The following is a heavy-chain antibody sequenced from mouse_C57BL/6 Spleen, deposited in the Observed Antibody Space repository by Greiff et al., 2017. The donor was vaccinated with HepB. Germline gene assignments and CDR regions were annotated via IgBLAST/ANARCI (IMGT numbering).Heavy chain of an antibody. CDR3: ARGGGNFYYAMDY. CDR1: GFTFSDYG. CDR2: ISSGSSTI. D-gene: IGHD2-1*01. J-gene: IGHJ4*01. Sequence: DVQLVESGGGLVKPGGSLKLSCAASGFTFSDYGMHWVRQAPEKGLEWVAYISSGSSTIYYADTVKGRFTISRDNAKNTLFLQMTSLRSEDTAMYYCARGGGNFYYAMDYWGQGTSVTVSS. V-gene: IGHV5-17*01.